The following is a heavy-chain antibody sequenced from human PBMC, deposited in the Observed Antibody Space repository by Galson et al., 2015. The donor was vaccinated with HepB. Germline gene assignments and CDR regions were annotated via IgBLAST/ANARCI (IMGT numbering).Heavy chain of an antibody. CDR2: ISSSSSTI. CDR1: GFTFSSYS. V-gene: IGHV3-48*02. J-gene: IGHJ4*02. CDR3: ARGSTRVLEWLFPDQYYFDY. Sequence: SLRLSCAASGFTFSSYSMNWVRQAPGKGLEWVSYISSSSSTIYYADSVKGRFTISRDNAKNSLYLQMNSLRDEDTAVYYCARGSTRVLEWLFPDQYYFDYWGQGTLVTVSS. D-gene: IGHD3-3*01.